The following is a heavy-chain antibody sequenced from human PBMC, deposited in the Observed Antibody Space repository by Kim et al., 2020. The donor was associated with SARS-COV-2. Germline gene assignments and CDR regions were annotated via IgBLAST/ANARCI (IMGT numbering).Heavy chain of an antibody. CDR3: ARGGFRVVVPAAIPAFDI. J-gene: IGHJ3*02. D-gene: IGHD2-2*01. Sequence: SETLSLTCAVYGGSFSGYYWSWIRQPPGKGLEWIGEINHSGSTNYNPSLKSRVTISVDTSKNQFSLKLSSVTAADTAVYYCARGGFRVVVPAAIPAFDI. V-gene: IGHV4-34*01. CDR2: INHSGST. CDR1: GGSFSGYY.